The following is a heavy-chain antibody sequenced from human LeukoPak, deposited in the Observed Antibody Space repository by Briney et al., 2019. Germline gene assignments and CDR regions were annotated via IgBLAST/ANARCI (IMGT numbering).Heavy chain of an antibody. J-gene: IGHJ4*02. CDR1: GFSFNGYS. CDR3: ARERGYSSSWYTF. V-gene: IGHV3-21*01. Sequence: GGSLRLSCAASGFSFNGYSMNWVRQAPGKGLEWVSSISIGSGYIYYADSVQGRFTISRDNANNSLYLQMNNLRAEDTAVYYCARERGYSSSWYTFWGQGTLVTVSS. D-gene: IGHD6-13*01. CDR2: ISIGSGYI.